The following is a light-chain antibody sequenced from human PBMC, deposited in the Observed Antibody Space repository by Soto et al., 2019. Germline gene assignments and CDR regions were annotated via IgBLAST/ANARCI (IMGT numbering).Light chain of an antibody. Sequence: EIVLTQSPATLSLSPGERATISCRASQSVSSSLAWYQQKPGQAPRLLMYDASNRATGIPARLSGSGSGTEFTLTISSREHEDFALYYCQQRSNWPPTFGQGTKVEIK. CDR1: QSVSSS. CDR3: QQRSNWPPT. J-gene: IGKJ1*01. CDR2: DAS. V-gene: IGKV3-11*01.